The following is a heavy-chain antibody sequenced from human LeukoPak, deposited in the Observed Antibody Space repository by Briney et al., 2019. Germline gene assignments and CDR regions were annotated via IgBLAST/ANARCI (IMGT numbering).Heavy chain of an antibody. CDR1: GFTFGDHY. V-gene: IGHV3-72*01. CDR3: SRAGVLTTPYYFDY. J-gene: IGHJ4*02. CDR2: IRNKANSYTT. Sequence: PGGSLRLSCAASGFTFGDHYMDWARQAPGKGLEWVARIRNKANSYTTEYAASVKGRFTVSRDDSKNSLYLHMNSLKTEDTAVYYCSRAGVLTTPYYFDYWGQGTLVTVSS. D-gene: IGHD4/OR15-4a*01.